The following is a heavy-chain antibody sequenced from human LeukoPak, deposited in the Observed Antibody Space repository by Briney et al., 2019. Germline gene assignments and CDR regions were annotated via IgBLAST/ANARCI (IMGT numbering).Heavy chain of an antibody. D-gene: IGHD3-10*01. J-gene: IGHJ4*02. CDR3: AKEGGYGSGFDY. V-gene: IGHV3-66*01. CDR2: IYSGGST. Sequence: GGSLRLSCAASGFTVSSSYMSWVRQAPGKGLEWVSVIYSGGSTYYADSVKGRFTTSRDNSKNTLYLQMNSLRAEDTAVYYCAKEGGYGSGFDYWGQGTLVTVSS. CDR1: GFTVSSSY.